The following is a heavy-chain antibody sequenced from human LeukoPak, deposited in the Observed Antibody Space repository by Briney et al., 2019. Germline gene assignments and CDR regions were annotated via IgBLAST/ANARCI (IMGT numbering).Heavy chain of an antibody. J-gene: IGHJ6*02. D-gene: IGHD2-2*01. V-gene: IGHV6-1*01. Sequence: SQTLSLTCAISGDTVSSNSAAWNWIRQSPSRGLEWLGRIYYRSKWYNDYAVSVKSRITINSDTSKNQFSLQLNSVTPEDTAVYSCARTSCARGCDYGVDDWVQGTTVTVSS. CDR3: ARTSCARGCDYGVDD. CDR1: GDTVSSNSAA. CDR2: IYYRSKWYN.